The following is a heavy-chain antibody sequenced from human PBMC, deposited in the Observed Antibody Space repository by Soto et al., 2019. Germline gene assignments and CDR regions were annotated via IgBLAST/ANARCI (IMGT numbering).Heavy chain of an antibody. CDR1: GGSISSYY. V-gene: IGHV4-59*01. Sequence: QVQLQESGPGLVKPSETLSLTCTVSGGSISSYYWSWIRQPPWKGLEWIGYIYYSGSTNYNPSLKSRVTISVDTSKNQFSLKLSSVPAADTAVYYCARGPYDSSGYYYAYWGQGTLVTVSS. D-gene: IGHD3-22*01. J-gene: IGHJ4*02. CDR3: ARGPYDSSGYYYAY. CDR2: IYYSGST.